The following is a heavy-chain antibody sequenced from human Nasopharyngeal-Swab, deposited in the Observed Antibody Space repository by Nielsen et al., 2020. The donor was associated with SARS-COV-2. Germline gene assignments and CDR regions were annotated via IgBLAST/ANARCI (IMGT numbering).Heavy chain of an antibody. CDR2: SSGST. V-gene: IGHV4-31*02. Sequence: SSGSTYYNPSLKSRVTISVDTSKNQFSLKLSSVTAADTAVYYCARDPGSDYDFWSGYYYGMDV. CDR3: ARDPGSDYDFWSGYYYGMDV. D-gene: IGHD3-3*01. J-gene: IGHJ6*01.